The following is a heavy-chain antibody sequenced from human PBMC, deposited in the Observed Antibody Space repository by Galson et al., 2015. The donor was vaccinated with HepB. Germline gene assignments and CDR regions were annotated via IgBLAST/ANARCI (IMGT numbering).Heavy chain of an antibody. CDR1: GFTFSDYY. D-gene: IGHD3-16*02. CDR3: ARALGELSSPDNFDY. CDR2: ISSSSSYT. V-gene: IGHV3-11*06. J-gene: IGHJ4*02. Sequence: SLRLSCAASGFTFSDYYMSWIRQAPGKGLEWVSYISSSSSYTNYADSVKGRFTISRDNAKNSLYLQMNSLRAEDTAVYYCARALGELSSPDNFDYWGQGTLVTVSS.